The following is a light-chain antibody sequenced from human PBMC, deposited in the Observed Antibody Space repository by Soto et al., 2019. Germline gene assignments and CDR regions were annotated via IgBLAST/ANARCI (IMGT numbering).Light chain of an antibody. CDR1: ETISHY. Sequence: IHMTQSPSALSASVGDRVTISCRASETISHYLNWYQQKPGKAPKLLIYKASSLESGVPSRFSGSGSGTEFTLTISSLQPDDFATYYCQQYNSYPWTFGQGTKVDI. J-gene: IGKJ1*01. CDR2: KAS. V-gene: IGKV1-5*03. CDR3: QQYNSYPWT.